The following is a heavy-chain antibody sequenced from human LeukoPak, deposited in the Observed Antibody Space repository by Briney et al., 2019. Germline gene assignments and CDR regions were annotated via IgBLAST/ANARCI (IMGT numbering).Heavy chain of an antibody. CDR3: AKEGPICGGDRYGVFDY. CDR2: ISNRGITT. CDR1: GFTFSNYA. V-gene: IGHV3-23*01. J-gene: IGHJ4*02. D-gene: IGHD2-21*02. Sequence: GGSLRLSCAASGFTFSNYAVAWVRQAPGKGLEWVSLISNRGITTYYADSVKGRFTISRDNSKNTLYLQMNSLRADDTAVYYCAKEGPICGGDRYGVFDYWGQGTLVTVSS.